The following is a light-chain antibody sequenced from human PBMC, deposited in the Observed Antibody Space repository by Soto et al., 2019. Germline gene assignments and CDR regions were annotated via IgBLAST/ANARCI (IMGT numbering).Light chain of an antibody. CDR1: SSDVGAYKY. Sequence: QSALTQPPSASGSPGQSVTISCTGTSSDVGAYKYVSWYQQYPGKAPKLMIYEVTKRPSGVPDRFSGSKSGNTASLTVSGLQAEDVADYYCTSYVGNDIWVFGGGTKATVL. V-gene: IGLV2-8*01. J-gene: IGLJ3*02. CDR3: TSYVGNDIWV. CDR2: EVT.